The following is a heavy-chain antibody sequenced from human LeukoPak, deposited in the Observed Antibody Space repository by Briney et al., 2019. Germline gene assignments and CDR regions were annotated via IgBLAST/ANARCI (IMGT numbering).Heavy chain of an antibody. J-gene: IGHJ4*02. V-gene: IGHV3-30*18. CDR3: AKDWRYSSSTTPY. Sequence: GGSLRLSCAASGFSFSYYGMHWVRQAPGRGLEWVAVISHDGSDKDYADSVKGRFTISRDNSKNTLYLQMNSLRVEDTAAYYCAKDWRYSSSTTPYWGQGTLVTVSS. CDR2: ISHDGSDK. CDR1: GFSFSYYG. D-gene: IGHD6-13*01.